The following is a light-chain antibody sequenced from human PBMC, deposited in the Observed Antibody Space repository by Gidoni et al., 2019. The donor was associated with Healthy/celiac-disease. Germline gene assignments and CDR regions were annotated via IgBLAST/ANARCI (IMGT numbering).Light chain of an antibody. CDR2: ASS. Sequence: DIQRTQSPSSLSASGGDRVTITGRASQSISSFLTWYQQKPGEAPMLLIYASSSLQSGVPSRFSGSGSGTDFTLTISLLPPDYFVSYYLQHSYSPPFTFGQGTKLEIK. CDR3: QHSYSPPFT. V-gene: IGKV1-39*01. CDR1: QSISSF. J-gene: IGKJ2*01.